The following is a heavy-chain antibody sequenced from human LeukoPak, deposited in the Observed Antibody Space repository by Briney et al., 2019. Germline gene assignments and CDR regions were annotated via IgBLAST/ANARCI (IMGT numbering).Heavy chain of an antibody. CDR2: INPNSGGT. CDR1: GYTFTSYG. V-gene: IGHV1-2*02. Sequence: ASVKVSCKASGYTFTSYGISWVRQAPGQGLEWMGWINPNSGGTNYAQKFQGRVTMTRDTSISTAYMELSRLRSDDTAVYYCARDRAYCSSTSCYRNWFDPWGQGTLVTVSS. CDR3: ARDRAYCSSTSCYRNWFDP. D-gene: IGHD2-2*01. J-gene: IGHJ5*02.